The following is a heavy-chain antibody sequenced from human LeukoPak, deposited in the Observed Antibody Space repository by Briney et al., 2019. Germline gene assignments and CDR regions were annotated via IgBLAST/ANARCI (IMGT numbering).Heavy chain of an antibody. CDR1: GFTFTSYA. Sequence: GGSLKLSCEASGFTFTSYAMSWVRQAPGKGLEGVSPIIVSGGSTYYADSVKGRFTISRDNSKNTLYLQMNSLRAEDTAVYYCASLGYCSGGSCYLFDYYYGMDVWGKGTTVTVSS. CDR2: IIVSGGST. V-gene: IGHV3-23*01. CDR3: ASLGYCSGGSCYLFDYYYGMDV. J-gene: IGHJ6*04. D-gene: IGHD2-15*01.